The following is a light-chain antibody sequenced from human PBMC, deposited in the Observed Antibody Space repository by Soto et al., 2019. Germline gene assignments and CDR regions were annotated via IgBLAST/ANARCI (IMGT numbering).Light chain of an antibody. Sequence: QSVLTQPPSVSVAPGQKVTISCSGSSSNIGNNYVSWYQQLPGTAPKVLIYDNNKRPSGIPDRFSGSKSGTSATLGITGLQTGDEADYYCGTWDTSLSVAVFGGGTKLTVL. V-gene: IGLV1-51*01. CDR3: GTWDTSLSVAV. CDR1: SSNIGNNY. J-gene: IGLJ2*01. CDR2: DNN.